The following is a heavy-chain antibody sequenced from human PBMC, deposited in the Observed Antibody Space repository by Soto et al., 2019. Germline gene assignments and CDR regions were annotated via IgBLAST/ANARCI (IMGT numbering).Heavy chain of an antibody. D-gene: IGHD3-22*01. J-gene: IGHJ4*02. Sequence: PGGSLRLSCAASGFTFSSYAMHWVRQAPGKGLEYVSAINSNGGSTDYANSVKGRFTISRDNSKNTLCLQMGSLRAEDMALYYCARDIDTMIVVAPLPDYWGQGTLVTVSS. CDR1: GFTFSSYA. V-gene: IGHV3-64*01. CDR3: ARDIDTMIVVAPLPDY. CDR2: INSNGGST.